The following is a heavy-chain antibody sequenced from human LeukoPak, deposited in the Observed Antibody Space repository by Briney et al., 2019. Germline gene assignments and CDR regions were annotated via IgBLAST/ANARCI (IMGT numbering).Heavy chain of an antibody. Sequence: ASMKVSCKTSGYTFNTYGISWVRQAPGQGLEWMGWTNTKNGDTTYAQRLQGRLIMTTDTSTSTAYMELRSLRSDDTAVYYCARDATRGMIVDIAANYYLDVWGKGTPVTVSS. CDR1: GYTFNTYG. CDR3: ARDATRGMIVDIAANYYLDV. J-gene: IGHJ6*04. D-gene: IGHD3-22*01. CDR2: TNTKNGDT. V-gene: IGHV1-18*01.